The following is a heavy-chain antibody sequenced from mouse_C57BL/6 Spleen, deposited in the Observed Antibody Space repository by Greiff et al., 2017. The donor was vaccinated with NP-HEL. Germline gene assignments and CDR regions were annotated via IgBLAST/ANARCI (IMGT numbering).Heavy chain of an antibody. V-gene: IGHV1-55*01. J-gene: IGHJ4*01. CDR1: GYTFTSYW. D-gene: IGHD2-3*01. CDR3: ASDYDGYYYAMGY. Sequence: QVQLQQPGAELVKPGASVKMSCKASGYTFTSYWITWVKQRPGQGLEWIGDIYPGSGSTNYNEKLKSKATLTVDTSYSTAYMQLSCLTSEDSAVYCGASDYDGYYYAMGYRGQGTSVSV. CDR2: IYPGSGST.